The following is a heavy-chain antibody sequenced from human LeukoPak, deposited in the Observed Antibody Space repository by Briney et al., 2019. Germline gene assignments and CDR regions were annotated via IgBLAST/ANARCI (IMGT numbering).Heavy chain of an antibody. V-gene: IGHV3-23*01. Sequence: PGGSLRLFCAASGFTFSSYAVSWVRQAPGKGLEWVSSISGSGGSTYSADSVKGRFTISRDNSKNTLYLQMNSLRAEDTALYYCAKDRSCTNDICHGDFDYWGQGTLVTVSS. CDR2: ISGSGGST. CDR1: GFTFSSYA. D-gene: IGHD2-8*01. CDR3: AKDRSCTNDICHGDFDY. J-gene: IGHJ4*02.